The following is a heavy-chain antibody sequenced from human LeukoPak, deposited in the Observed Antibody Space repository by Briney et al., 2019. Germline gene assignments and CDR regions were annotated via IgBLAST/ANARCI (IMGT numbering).Heavy chain of an antibody. V-gene: IGHV3-66*01. Sequence: PGGSLRLSCAASEFSVGSNYMTWVRQAPGKGLEWVSLIYSGGSTYYADSVKGRFTISRDNSKNTLYLQMNSLRAEDTAVYYCAREPRRGYCSGGSCYPFAFDIWGQGTMVTVSS. CDR1: EFSVGSNY. CDR3: AREPRRGYCSGGSCYPFAFDI. J-gene: IGHJ3*02. D-gene: IGHD2-15*01. CDR2: IYSGGST.